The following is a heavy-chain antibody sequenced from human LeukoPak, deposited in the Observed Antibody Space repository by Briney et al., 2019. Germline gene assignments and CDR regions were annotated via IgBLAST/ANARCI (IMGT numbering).Heavy chain of an antibody. Sequence: SETLSLTCSVSGDSISRSRFHWGWIRQPPRKGLEWIGSIYESGSTYYNPSLKSRVTISLDTSKNQFSLRLTSVTAADTAVYYCARDDRAVIAAAIDYWGQGTLVTVSS. CDR1: GDSISRSRFH. CDR3: ARDDRAVIAAAIDY. CDR2: IYESGST. J-gene: IGHJ4*02. V-gene: IGHV4-39*07. D-gene: IGHD6-13*01.